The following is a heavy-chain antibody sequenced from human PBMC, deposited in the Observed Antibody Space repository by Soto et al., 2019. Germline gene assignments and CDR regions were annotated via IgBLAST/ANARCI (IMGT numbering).Heavy chain of an antibody. CDR2: RYHSWRT. J-gene: IGHJ6*02. V-gene: IGHV4-4*02. Sequence: QVQLQESGPGLVKPSGTLSLTCAVSGGSISSSNWWSWVRQPPGKGLEWIGERYHSWRTNYNTPPPSLKCRVTISVDKSKNQFLLKLSSVTAADTAVYYCARLLVEPTSVVVAATEGYYYYGMDVWGQGTTVTVSS. D-gene: IGHD2-15*01. CDR1: GGSISSSNW. CDR3: ARLLVEPTSVVVAATEGYYYYGMDV.